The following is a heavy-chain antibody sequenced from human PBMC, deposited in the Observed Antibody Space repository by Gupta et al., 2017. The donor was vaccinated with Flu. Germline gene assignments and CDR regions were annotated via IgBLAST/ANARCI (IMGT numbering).Heavy chain of an antibody. V-gene: IGHV3-7*01. CDR2: REERESEK. Sequence: RQGPGKGLEWVAYREERESEKCDVDSVKGRFTSFRDNAKNELHLQMNSLRDEDTAVYYCLWFATGISGFFFDFWGQGTVVNVSS. J-gene: IGHJ4*02. D-gene: IGHD1-1*01. CDR3: LWFATGISGFFFDF.